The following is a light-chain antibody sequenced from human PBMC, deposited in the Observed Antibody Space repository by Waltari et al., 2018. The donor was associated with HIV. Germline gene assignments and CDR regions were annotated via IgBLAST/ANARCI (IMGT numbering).Light chain of an antibody. V-gene: IGKV1-9*01. J-gene: IGKJ4*01. CDR2: RAS. Sequence: IQLTQSPTFLSASVGDRVNATCRASQDISHFLSWYHQKSGKAPKLLIYRASTLRSGVPWRFSGSESGTQFILSVSSLQSDDFARYDWEQFNSYPLTFGGGTEFEIK. CDR1: QDISHF. CDR3: EQFNSYPLT.